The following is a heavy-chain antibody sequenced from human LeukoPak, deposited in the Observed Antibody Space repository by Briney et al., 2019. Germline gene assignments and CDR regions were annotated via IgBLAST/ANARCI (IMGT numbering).Heavy chain of an antibody. V-gene: IGHV1-18*01. Sequence: AAVKVSCKTSGYTFTSYGISWVRHAPGQGLEWRGWISAYNGNTNYAQKLQGRVTTTTDTSMSPDYMELRSLRSDDTAVYHCARLPEYSSSWYFDYWGQGTLVTVSS. D-gene: IGHD6-13*01. CDR2: ISAYNGNT. J-gene: IGHJ4*02. CDR1: GYTFTSYG. CDR3: ARLPEYSSSWYFDY.